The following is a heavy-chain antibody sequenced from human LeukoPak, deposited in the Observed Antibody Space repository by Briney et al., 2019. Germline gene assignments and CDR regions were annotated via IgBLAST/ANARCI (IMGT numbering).Heavy chain of an antibody. CDR1: GYTFSSYG. Sequence: ASVKVSCKASGYTFSSYGISWVRQAPGQGLEWMGWINIYKGNTKYAQKFQGRVTMTTDTSTSTAYMEVTSLRSDDTAVYYCARDHDSVWDGHRPYFDYWGQGTLVTVSS. V-gene: IGHV1-18*01. CDR2: INIYKGNT. CDR3: ARDHDSVWDGHRPYFDY. D-gene: IGHD3-22*01. J-gene: IGHJ4*02.